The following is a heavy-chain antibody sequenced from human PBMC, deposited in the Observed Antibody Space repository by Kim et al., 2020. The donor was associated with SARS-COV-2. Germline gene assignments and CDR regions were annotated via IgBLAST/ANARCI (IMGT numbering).Heavy chain of an antibody. Sequence: SETLSLTCAVYGGSFSGYYWSWIRQPPGKGLEWIGEINHSGSTNYNPSLKSRVTISVDTSKNQFSLKLSSVTAADTAVYYCARRRYQLPKYYYYYMDVWGKGTTVTVSS. CDR2: INHSGST. D-gene: IGHD2-2*01. V-gene: IGHV4-34*01. J-gene: IGHJ6*03. CDR3: ARRRYQLPKYYYYYMDV. CDR1: GGSFSGYY.